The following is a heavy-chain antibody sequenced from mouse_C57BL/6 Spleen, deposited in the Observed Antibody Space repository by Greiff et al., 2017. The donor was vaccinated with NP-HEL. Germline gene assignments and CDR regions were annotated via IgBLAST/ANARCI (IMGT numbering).Heavy chain of an antibody. J-gene: IGHJ4*01. CDR1: GFTFSDYG. Sequence: VQLKESGGGLVKPGGSLKLSCAASGFTFSDYGMHWVRQAPEKWLEWVAYISSGSSTFYYADTVKGRFTISRDNAKNTLFLQMTSLRSEDTAMYYCARLGTGVYAMDYWKQGASVTVAS. D-gene: IGHD4-1*01. CDR3: ARLGTGVYAMDY. CDR2: ISSGSSTF. V-gene: IGHV5-17*01.